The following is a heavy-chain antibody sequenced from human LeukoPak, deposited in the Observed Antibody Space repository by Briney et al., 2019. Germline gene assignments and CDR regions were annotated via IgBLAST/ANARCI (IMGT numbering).Heavy chain of an antibody. CDR2: IKSKTDGGTT. CDR1: GFTFSHAW. V-gene: IGHV3-15*01. D-gene: IGHD6-13*01. CDR3: TTQSSWSWFY. J-gene: IGHJ4*02. Sequence: GGSLRLSCAASGFTFSHAWMSWVRQAPGKGLEWAGRIKSKTDGGTTDYAAPVKGRFTISRDDSKNTLYLQMNSLKTEDTAVYYCTTQSSWSWFYWGQGTPVTVSS.